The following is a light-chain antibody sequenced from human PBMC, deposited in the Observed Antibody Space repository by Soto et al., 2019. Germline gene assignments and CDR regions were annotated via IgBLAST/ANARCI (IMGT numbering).Light chain of an antibody. CDR1: SSNIGAGYD. V-gene: IGLV1-40*01. CDR3: QSYDSSLSPYV. CDR2: GNS. J-gene: IGLJ1*01. Sequence: QSVLTQPPSVSGAPGQRVTISCTGSSSNIGAGYDVHWYQQLPGTAPKLLIYGNSNRPSGVPDRFSGSKSGTSASLAITGLQAEDEADYYCQSYDSSLSPYVFGPGTKLTVL.